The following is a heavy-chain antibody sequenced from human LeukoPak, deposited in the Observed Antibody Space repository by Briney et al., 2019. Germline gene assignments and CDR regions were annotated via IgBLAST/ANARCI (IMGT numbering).Heavy chain of an antibody. J-gene: IGHJ4*02. CDR2: MNWNGGST. V-gene: IGHV3-20*04. Sequence: GGSLRLSCAASGFTFSSYAMSWVRQGPGKGLEWVSGMNWNGGSTGYAASVKGRFTISRDNAKNSLYLQMNSLRAEDTALYYCARARGYDFWSGTDYWGQGTLVTVSS. D-gene: IGHD3-3*01. CDR3: ARARGYDFWSGTDY. CDR1: GFTFSSYA.